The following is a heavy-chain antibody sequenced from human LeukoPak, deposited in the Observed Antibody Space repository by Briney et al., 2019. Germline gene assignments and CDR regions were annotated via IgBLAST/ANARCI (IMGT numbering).Heavy chain of an antibody. CDR3: ARDYGSGDYYFAY. V-gene: IGHV4-4*02. D-gene: IGHD3-10*01. J-gene: IGHJ4*02. CDR2: IYHRGTT. Sequence: SGTLSLTCAVSGDSISSSHWWTWVRQPPGKGLEWIGEIYHRGTTNYNLSLKSRVTISVDRSKNQFSLRLTSVTAADTAVYYCARDYGSGDYYFAYWGQGALVTVSS. CDR1: GDSISSSHW.